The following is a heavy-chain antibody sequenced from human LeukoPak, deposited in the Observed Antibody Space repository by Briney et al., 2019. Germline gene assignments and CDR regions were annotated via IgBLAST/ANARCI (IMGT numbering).Heavy chain of an antibody. CDR2: IKQDGSEK. V-gene: IGHV3-7*01. D-gene: IGHD6-13*01. CDR1: GFTFSSYW. Sequence: PGGALRLSCAASGFTFSSYWMSWVRQAPGKGLEGVANIKQDGSEKYYVDSVKGRFPISRDNAKNSLYLQMNSLRAEDTAVYYRASHSSSWYGTDYWGQGTLVTVSS. CDR3: ASHSSSWYGTDY. J-gene: IGHJ4*02.